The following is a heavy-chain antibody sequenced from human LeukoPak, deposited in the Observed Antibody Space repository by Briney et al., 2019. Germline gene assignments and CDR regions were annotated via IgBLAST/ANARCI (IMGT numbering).Heavy chain of an antibody. J-gene: IGHJ6*03. CDR1: GGSISSGSYY. D-gene: IGHD7-27*01. V-gene: IGHV4-61*02. Sequence: PSQTLSLTCTVSGGSISSGSYYWNWIRQPAGTGLEWIGRIYTSGSTNYNPSLKSRVTISVDTSKNQFSLKLSSATAADTAVYHCASGPTTGYYYYMDVWGKGTTVTVSS. CDR3: ASGPTTGYYYYMDV. CDR2: IYTSGST.